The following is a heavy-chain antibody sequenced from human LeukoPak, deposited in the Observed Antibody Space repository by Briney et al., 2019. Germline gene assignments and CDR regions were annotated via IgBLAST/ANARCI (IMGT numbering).Heavy chain of an antibody. CDR2: ISAYNGNT. CDR1: GYTFTSYG. Sequence: GASVKVSCKASGYTFTSYGISWVRQAPGQGLEWMGWISAYNGNTNYAQKLQGRVTMTTDTSTSTAYMELRSLRSDDTAVYYCARAGYDSSGYYYLPLQIDYWGQGTLVTVSS. D-gene: IGHD3-22*01. J-gene: IGHJ4*02. V-gene: IGHV1-18*01. CDR3: ARAGYDSSGYYYLPLQIDY.